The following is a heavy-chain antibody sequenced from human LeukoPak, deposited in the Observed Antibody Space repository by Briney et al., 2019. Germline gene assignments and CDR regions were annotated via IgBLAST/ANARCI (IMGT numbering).Heavy chain of an antibody. V-gene: IGHV3-21*01. CDR3: ARAGPRGPYYFDY. J-gene: IGHJ4*02. CDR1: GFTFSSYS. CDR2: ISSSSTYI. Sequence: KAGGSLRLSCAASGFTFSSYSMNWVRQAPGKGLEWVSSISSSSTYIYYADSVKGRFTISRDNAKNSLYLQMNSLRADDTAVYYCARAGPRGPYYFDYWGQGTLVTVSS.